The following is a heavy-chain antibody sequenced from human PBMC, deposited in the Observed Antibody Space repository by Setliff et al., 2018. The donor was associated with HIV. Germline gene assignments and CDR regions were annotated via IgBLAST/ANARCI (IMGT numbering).Heavy chain of an antibody. CDR2: IIPMYNIP. CDR3: ARDPFLDYYDDSGYPGGAFDI. J-gene: IGHJ3*02. CDR1: GGTLSNYV. Sequence: VASVKVSCKTSGGTLSNYVITWVRQAPGQGLEWMGMIIPMYNIPAYAQKFQGRVTFTADESTSTAYMELSSLSSEDTAVYYCARDPFLDYYDDSGYPGGAFDIWGQGTMVTVSS. D-gene: IGHD3-22*01. V-gene: IGHV1-69*13.